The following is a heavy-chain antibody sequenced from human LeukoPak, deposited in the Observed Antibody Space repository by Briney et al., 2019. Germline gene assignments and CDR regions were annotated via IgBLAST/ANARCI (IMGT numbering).Heavy chain of an antibody. V-gene: IGHV1-2*02. Sequence: ASVKVSCKASGYTFTDYYMHWVRQAPGQGLEWMGLINANSGGTNYAQGFQGRVTMTRDTSIRTVYMELSRLRSDDTAVYYCARDFSGSFDCWGQGTLVTVSS. CDR2: INANSGGT. J-gene: IGHJ5*01. D-gene: IGHD1-26*01. CDR1: GYTFTDYY. CDR3: ARDFSGSFDC.